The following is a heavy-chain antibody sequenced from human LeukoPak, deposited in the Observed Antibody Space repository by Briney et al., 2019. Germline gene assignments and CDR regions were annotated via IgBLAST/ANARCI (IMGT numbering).Heavy chain of an antibody. V-gene: IGHV3-23*01. Sequence: GGSLRLSCAASGFSFSSYAMSWVRQAPGKGLEWVSSINYNGDDTFYADSVKGRFTTSRDNSKNTLYLQLHSLRAEDTAVYYCASDKGHCSTTNCFTRGNYFDYWGQGSLVTVSS. CDR3: ASDKGHCSTTNCFTRGNYFDY. J-gene: IGHJ4*02. D-gene: IGHD2-2*02. CDR2: INYNGDDT. CDR1: GFSFSSYA.